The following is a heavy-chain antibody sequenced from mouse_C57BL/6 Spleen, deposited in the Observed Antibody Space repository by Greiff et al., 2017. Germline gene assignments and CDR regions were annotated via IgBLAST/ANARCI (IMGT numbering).Heavy chain of an antibody. Sequence: DVKLVESGGGLVKPGGSLKLSCAASGFTFSSYAMSWVRQTPEKRLEWVATISDGGSYTYYPDNVKGRFTISRDNAKNNLYLQMSHLKSEDTAMYYCARGDYYGSSSFAYWGQGTLVTVSA. D-gene: IGHD1-1*01. CDR1: GFTFSSYA. J-gene: IGHJ3*01. V-gene: IGHV5-4*03. CDR2: ISDGGSYT. CDR3: ARGDYYGSSSFAY.